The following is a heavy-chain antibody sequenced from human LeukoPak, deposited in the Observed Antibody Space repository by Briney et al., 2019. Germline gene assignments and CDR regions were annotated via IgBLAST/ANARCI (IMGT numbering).Heavy chain of an antibody. Sequence: ASVKVSCKASGYTFTSYGISWVRQAPGQGLEWMGWISAYNGNTNYAQKLQGRVTMTTDTSTSTAYMELRSLRSDDTAVYYCARVGDIVVVPARYYYMDVWGKGTTVTVSS. D-gene: IGHD2-2*01. V-gene: IGHV1-18*01. CDR1: GYTFTSYG. CDR3: ARVGDIVVVPARYYYMDV. J-gene: IGHJ6*03. CDR2: ISAYNGNT.